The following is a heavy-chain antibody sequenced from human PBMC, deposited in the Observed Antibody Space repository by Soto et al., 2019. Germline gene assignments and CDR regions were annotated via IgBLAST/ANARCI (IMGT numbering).Heavy chain of an antibody. CDR2: ISAYNGNT. V-gene: IGHV1-18*04. CDR3: VRTFYFAAAEDY. D-gene: IGHD6-13*01. Sequence: ASVKVSCKASGYTFTSYGISWVRQASGQGLEWMGWISAYNGNTNYAQKLQGRVTMTTDTSTSTAYMELRSLRSDDTAVYYCVRTFYFAAAEDYWGQRTLVTVSS. J-gene: IGHJ4*02. CDR1: GYTFTSYG.